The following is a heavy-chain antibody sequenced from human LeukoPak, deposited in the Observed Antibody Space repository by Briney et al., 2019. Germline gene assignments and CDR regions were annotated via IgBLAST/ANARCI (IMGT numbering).Heavy chain of an antibody. CDR1: GFTVSGNY. Sequence: PGGSLRLSCAASGFTVSGNYMSWVRQAPGKGLEWVSVIYSGGSTYYADSVKGRFTISRDNSKNTLYLQMNSLRAEDTAVYYCAKNQLVGATITYFDYWGQGTLVTVSS. CDR2: IYSGGST. CDR3: AKNQLVGATITYFDY. V-gene: IGHV3-66*01. J-gene: IGHJ4*02. D-gene: IGHD1-26*01.